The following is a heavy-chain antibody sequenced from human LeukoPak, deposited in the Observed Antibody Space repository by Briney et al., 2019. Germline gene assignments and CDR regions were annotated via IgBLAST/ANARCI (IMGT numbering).Heavy chain of an antibody. J-gene: IGHJ4*02. CDR1: GYKFTNYW. D-gene: IGHD3-22*01. Sequence: GESLKISCKGSGYKFTNYWIGWVRQMPGKGLEWMGTIYPGDSDTRYSPSFQGQVTFSADKSSSTAYLQWSSLKASDTGIYYCARYDNSGYYFEFWGQGTLVTVSS. CDR3: ARYDNSGYYFEF. CDR2: IYPGDSDT. V-gene: IGHV5-51*01.